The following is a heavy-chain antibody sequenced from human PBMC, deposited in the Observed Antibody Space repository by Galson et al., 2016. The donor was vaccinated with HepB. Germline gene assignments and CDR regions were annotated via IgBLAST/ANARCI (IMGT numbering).Heavy chain of an antibody. CDR1: GFTFSSYG. V-gene: IGHV3-30*18. CDR2: ILYDGSKK. CDR3: AKDELEVVPAANYYYGMDV. J-gene: IGHJ6*02. D-gene: IGHD2-2*01. Sequence: SLRLSCAASGFTFSSYGMHWVRQAPGKGLEWVAVILYDGSKKYYADSVKGRFTISRDNSKNTLYLQTNSLRAEDTAVYYCAKDELEVVPAANYYYGMDVWGQGTTVTVSS.